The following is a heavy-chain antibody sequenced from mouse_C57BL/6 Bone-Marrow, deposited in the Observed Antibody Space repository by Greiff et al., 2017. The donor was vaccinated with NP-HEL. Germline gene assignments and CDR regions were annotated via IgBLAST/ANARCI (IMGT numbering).Heavy chain of an antibody. D-gene: IGHD2-3*01. Sequence: QVQLQQPGTELVKPGASVKLSCKASGYTFTSYWMHWVKQRPGQGLEWIGNINPRHGGTNYNEKFKSKSTLTVDKSSSTAYMQLSSLTSDDSAVYYCAREDGYYRYYAMDYWGQGTSVTVSS. CDR1: GYTFTSYW. V-gene: IGHV1-53*01. CDR2: INPRHGGT. CDR3: AREDGYYRYYAMDY. J-gene: IGHJ4*01.